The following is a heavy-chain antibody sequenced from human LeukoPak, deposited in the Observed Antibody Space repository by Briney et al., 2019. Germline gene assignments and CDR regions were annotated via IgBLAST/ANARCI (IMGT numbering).Heavy chain of an antibody. CDR1: GFTFSNLD. V-gene: IGHV3-23*01. J-gene: IGHJ4*02. D-gene: IGHD6-19*01. CDR3: VEGGWLDN. Sequence: GGSLRLSCTASGFTFSNLDMTWVRQAPGKGLEWVSVITSNGGRSNYADFAKGRFTTSRDNSKDTLYLQMTGLSAEDTALYYCVEGGWLDNWGQGTLVTVSS. CDR2: ITSNGGRS.